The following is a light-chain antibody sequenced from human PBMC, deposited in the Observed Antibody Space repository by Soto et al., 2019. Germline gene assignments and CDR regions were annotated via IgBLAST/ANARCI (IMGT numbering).Light chain of an antibody. Sequence: DIQMTQSPSTLSASIGDRVTISCRASQSVSNWLAWYQQKPGKAPKLLIYQASTLNSGVPSRFSGSGSGTEFTLTISSLQPDDFATYYCQQYDSYSVIFGQGTKLEIK. CDR3: QQYDSYSVI. V-gene: IGKV1-5*03. CDR2: QAS. CDR1: QSVSNW. J-gene: IGKJ2*01.